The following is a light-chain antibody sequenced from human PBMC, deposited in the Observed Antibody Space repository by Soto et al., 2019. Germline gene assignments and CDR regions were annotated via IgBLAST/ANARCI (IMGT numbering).Light chain of an antibody. CDR1: QSVNRN. Sequence: EIVMTQSPATLSVSPGERATLSCRASQSVNRNLGWYQQKPGQAPRLLIYGASTRATGIPARFSGTGSGTEFTLTISSLQSEDFAVYYCNQHNNWPRTFGQGTKVDIK. V-gene: IGKV3-15*01. J-gene: IGKJ1*01. CDR3: NQHNNWPRT. CDR2: GAS.